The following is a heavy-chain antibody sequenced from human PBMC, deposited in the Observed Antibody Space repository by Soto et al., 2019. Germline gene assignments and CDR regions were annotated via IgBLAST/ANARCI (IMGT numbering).Heavy chain of an antibody. J-gene: IGHJ6*02. D-gene: IGHD1-26*01. CDR3: ARERVKAPTFPGDYYYGMDV. V-gene: IGHV3-66*01. Sequence: SLRLSCAASGFTVSRNYMSWVRQAPGKGLEWVSVIYSGGSTYYADSVKVRFTISRDNSKNTLYLQMNSLRAEDTAVYYCARERVKAPTFPGDYYYGMDVWGHRTTVTVSS. CDR2: IYSGGST. CDR1: GFTVSRNY.